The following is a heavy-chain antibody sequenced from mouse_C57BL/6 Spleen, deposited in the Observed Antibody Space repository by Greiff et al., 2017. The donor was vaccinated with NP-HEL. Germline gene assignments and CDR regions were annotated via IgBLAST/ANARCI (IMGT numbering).Heavy chain of an antibody. V-gene: IGHV5-16*01. Sequence: EVKLMESEGGLVQPGSSMKLSCTASGFTFSDYYMAWVRQVPEKGLEWVANINYDGSSTYYLDSLKSRFIISRDNAKNILYLQMSSLKSEDTATYYCARVPSNFYYFDYWGQGTTLTVSS. J-gene: IGHJ2*01. CDR2: INYDGSST. CDR3: ARVPSNFYYFDY. D-gene: IGHD4-1*02. CDR1: GFTFSDYY.